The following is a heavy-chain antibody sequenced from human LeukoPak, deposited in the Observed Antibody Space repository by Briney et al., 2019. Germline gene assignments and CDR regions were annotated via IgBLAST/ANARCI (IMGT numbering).Heavy chain of an antibody. CDR2: ISYDGSNK. CDR1: GFTFNSYA. V-gene: IGHV3-30-3*01. Sequence: GRSLRLSCAASGFTFNSYAMHWVRQAPGKGLEWVAVISYDGSNKYYADSVKGRFTISRDNSKNTLYLQMNSLRAEDTAVYYCARGPSYYYDSSGYYRGVPFDYWGQGTLVTVSS. D-gene: IGHD3-22*01. J-gene: IGHJ4*02. CDR3: ARGPSYYYDSSGYYRGVPFDY.